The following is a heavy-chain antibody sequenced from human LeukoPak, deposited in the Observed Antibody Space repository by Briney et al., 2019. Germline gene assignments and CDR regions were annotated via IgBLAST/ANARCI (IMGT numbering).Heavy chain of an antibody. CDR3: ARLRSGNYLDY. V-gene: IGHV3-30*03. CDR1: GFTFSSYG. Sequence: GGSLRLSCAASGFTFSSYGMHWVRQAPGKGLEWVAVISYDGSNKYYADSAKGRFTISRDNAKNSLYLQMNSLRAEDTAVYYCARLRSGNYLDYWGRGTLVAVSS. D-gene: IGHD3-3*01. J-gene: IGHJ4*02. CDR2: ISYDGSNK.